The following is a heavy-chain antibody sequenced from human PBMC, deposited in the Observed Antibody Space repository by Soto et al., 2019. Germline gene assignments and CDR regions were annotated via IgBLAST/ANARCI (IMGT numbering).Heavy chain of an antibody. J-gene: IGHJ3*02. Sequence: ASVKVSCKASGYTFTSYDINWVRQATGQGLEWMGWMNPNSGNTGYAQKFQGRVTMTRNTSISTAYMELRSLRSDDTAVYYCARVQGFWSGMSAFDIWGQGTMVTVSS. CDR3: ARVQGFWSGMSAFDI. V-gene: IGHV1-8*01. CDR1: GYTFTSYD. CDR2: MNPNSGNT. D-gene: IGHD3-3*01.